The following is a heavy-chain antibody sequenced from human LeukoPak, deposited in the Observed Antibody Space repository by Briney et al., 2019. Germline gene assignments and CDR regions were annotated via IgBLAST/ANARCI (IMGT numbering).Heavy chain of an antibody. V-gene: IGHV1-69*04. J-gene: IGHJ4*02. CDR3: AMTQSGYSHGLY. D-gene: IGHD5-18*01. CDR2: IIPILGIA. Sequence: SVKVSCKASGGTFSSYAISWVRQAPGQGLEWMGRIIPILGIANYAQKFQGRVTITADKSTSTAYMELSSLRSEDTAVYYCAMTQSGYSHGLYWGQGTLVTVSS. CDR1: GGTFSSYA.